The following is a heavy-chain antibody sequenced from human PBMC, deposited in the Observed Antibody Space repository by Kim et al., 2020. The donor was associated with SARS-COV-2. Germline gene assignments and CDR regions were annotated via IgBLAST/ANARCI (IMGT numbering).Heavy chain of an antibody. V-gene: IGHV3-64D*06. CDR2: ISSNGGST. J-gene: IGHJ6*02. D-gene: IGHD6-13*01. Sequence: GGSLRLSCSASGFTFSSFAMHWVRQAPGKGLEYVSFISSNGGSTYYADSVKGRFTISRDNSKNTLNLQMSSLRDEDTAVYFCVRDNAAAGSPVDIWGQGTTVTV. CDR1: GFTFSSFA. CDR3: VRDNAAAGSPVDI.